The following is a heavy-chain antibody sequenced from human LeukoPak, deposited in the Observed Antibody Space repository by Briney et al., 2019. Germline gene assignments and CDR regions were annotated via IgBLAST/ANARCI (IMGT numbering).Heavy chain of an antibody. CDR3: ARGVGWYSHDT. J-gene: IGHJ5*02. V-gene: IGHV4-59*08. CDR2: IYGSGST. Sequence: SETLSLTCTVSGDSLSAHYWSWIRQPPGKGLEWIGYIYGSGSTHYDPSFRSRATISEDTSKNQFSLQLTSVTAADTAVYYCARGVGWYSHDTWGQGTLVTVSS. CDR1: GDSLSAHY. D-gene: IGHD6-19*01.